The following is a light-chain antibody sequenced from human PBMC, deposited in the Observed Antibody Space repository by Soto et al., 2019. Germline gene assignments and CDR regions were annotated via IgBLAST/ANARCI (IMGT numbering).Light chain of an antibody. J-gene: IGKJ4*01. V-gene: IGKV1-5*01. CDR2: DAY. CDR3: QQYESYSPLT. Sequence: DLQITQYPWNVSASVGDRVSPNSRVSQSIRSWLAWYQQKPGKAPKLLIYDAYSLESGVPSRFSGRRSGTEFTLTIAGLQPEDFATYYCQQYESYSPLTFGGGTKV. CDR1: QSIRSW.